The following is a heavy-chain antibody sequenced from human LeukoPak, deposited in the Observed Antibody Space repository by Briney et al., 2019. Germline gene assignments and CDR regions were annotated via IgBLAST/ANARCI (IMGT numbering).Heavy chain of an antibody. CDR1: GFTFSSYA. J-gene: IGHJ4*02. V-gene: IGHV3-23*01. CDR3: AKDGVGITMIVVVIPFDY. CDR2: ISGSGGST. D-gene: IGHD3-22*01. Sequence: GGSLRLSCAASGFTFSSYAMHWVRQAPGKGLEWVSAISGSGGSTYYADSVKGRFTISRDNSKNTLYLQMNSLRAEDTAVYYCAKDGVGITMIVVVIPFDYWGQGTLVTVSS.